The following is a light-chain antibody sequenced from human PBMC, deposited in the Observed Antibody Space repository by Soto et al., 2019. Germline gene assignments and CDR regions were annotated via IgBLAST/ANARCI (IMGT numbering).Light chain of an antibody. J-gene: IGKJ1*01. CDR2: NVS. CDR3: VQGTHWPPWT. Sequence: DVVMTQSPLSLPVTLGLPASISCRSSQSLEYSDGNTYLNCFQQRPGQSPGRLIYNVSKRDSGVPDRLSGSGSGAGFTLKISRVEAEDVGVYYCVQGTHWPPWTFGQGTKVEIK. CDR1: QSLEYSDGNTY. V-gene: IGKV2-30*01.